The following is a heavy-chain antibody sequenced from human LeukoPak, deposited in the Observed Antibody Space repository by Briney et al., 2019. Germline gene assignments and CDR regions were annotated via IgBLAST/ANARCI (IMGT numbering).Heavy chain of an antibody. D-gene: IGHD6-19*01. V-gene: IGHV3-74*01. Sequence: GGSLRFSCVASGFAPSKDWMHWVRQVPGEGLEWVSRISTDGRTTGYADSVKGRFTISRDNAKNTLFLEMNNLKVEDTAVYYCASFGQQWLESYWGLGTLVTVSS. CDR1: GFAPSKDW. J-gene: IGHJ4*02. CDR3: ASFGQQWLESY. CDR2: ISTDGRTT.